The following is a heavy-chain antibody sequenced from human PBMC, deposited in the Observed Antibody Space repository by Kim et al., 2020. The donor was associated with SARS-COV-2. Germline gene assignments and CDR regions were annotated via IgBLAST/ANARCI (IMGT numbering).Heavy chain of an antibody. D-gene: IGHD4-17*01. CDR2: IYSGGST. V-gene: IGHV3-66*01. CDR3: ATSLRARRGDDAFDI. J-gene: IGHJ3*02. Sequence: GGSLRLSCAASGFTVSSNYMSWVRQAPGKGLEWVSVIYSGGSTYYVDSVKGRFTISRDNSKNTLYLQMNSLRAEDTAVYYCATSLRARRGDDAFDIWGQGTMVTVSS. CDR1: GFTVSSNY.